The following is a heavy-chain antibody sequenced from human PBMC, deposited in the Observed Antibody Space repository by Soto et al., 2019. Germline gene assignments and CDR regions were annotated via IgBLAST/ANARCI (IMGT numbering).Heavy chain of an antibody. J-gene: IGHJ4*02. D-gene: IGHD5-18*01. CDR3: ARERSYGVDY. CDR2: MNPNSGNT. Sequence: QVQLVQSGAEVKKPGASVKVSCKASGYTFTSYDINWVRQATGQGLEWMGWMNPNSGNTVYAKKFPGRVSMTSNTSISTAYMELSSRRSEDTAVYYCARERSYGVDYWGQGTLVTVSS. CDR1: GYTFTSYD. V-gene: IGHV1-8*01.